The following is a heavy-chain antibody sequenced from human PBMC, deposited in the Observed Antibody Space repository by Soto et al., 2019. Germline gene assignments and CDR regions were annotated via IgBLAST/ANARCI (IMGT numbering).Heavy chain of an antibody. V-gene: IGHV3-30*18. CDR3: AKSQKRGGNDFKVDH. J-gene: IGHJ4*02. CDR1: GFTFSSYG. D-gene: IGHD5-12*01. CDR2: ISVDGSTK. Sequence: QVQLVASGGGMVQPGRSLRLSCAASGFTFSSYGMHWVRQAPGKRLEWVAIISVDGSTKHYVDSVKGRFTVSRDNSKNTLYVELNSLRAEDTAVYYCAKSQKRGGNDFKVDHWGQGTLVTVSS.